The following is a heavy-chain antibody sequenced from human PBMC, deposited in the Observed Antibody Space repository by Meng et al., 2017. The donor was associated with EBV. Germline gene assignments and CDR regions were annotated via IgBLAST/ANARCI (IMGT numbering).Heavy chain of an antibody. Sequence: QVTVVQSGAGVKKPGASVKASCKASGYTFTSYGISWVRQAPGQGLEWMGWISAYNGNTNYAQKLQGRVTMTTDTSTSTAYMELRSLRSDDTAVYYCARDGRLYDTPSPFDYWGQGTLVTVSS. D-gene: IGHD3-22*01. CDR3: ARDGRLYDTPSPFDY. V-gene: IGHV1-18*01. CDR2: ISAYNGNT. J-gene: IGHJ4*02. CDR1: GYTFTSYG.